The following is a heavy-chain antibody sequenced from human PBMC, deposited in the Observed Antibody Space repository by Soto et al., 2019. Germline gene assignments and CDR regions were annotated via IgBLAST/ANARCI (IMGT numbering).Heavy chain of an antibody. Sequence: ASVKVSCKASGYTFTSYYMHWVRQAPGQGLEWMGIINPSGGSTSYAQKFQGRVTMTRDTSTSTAYMELSSLRSEDTAVYYCARDIVATITLSAYYYYGMDVWGQGTTVTV. J-gene: IGHJ6*02. V-gene: IGHV1-46*01. D-gene: IGHD5-12*01. CDR1: GYTFTSYY. CDR3: ARDIVATITLSAYYYYGMDV. CDR2: INPSGGST.